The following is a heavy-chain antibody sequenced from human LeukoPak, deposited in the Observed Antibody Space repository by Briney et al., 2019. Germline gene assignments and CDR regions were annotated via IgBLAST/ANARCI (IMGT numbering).Heavy chain of an antibody. CDR3: ARDEIPSGT. V-gene: IGHV3-23*01. J-gene: IGHJ3*01. CDR1: GFIFNNYA. CDR2: ISGSGRNT. D-gene: IGHD6-25*01. Sequence: GGTLRLSCAASGFIFNNYALSWVRQTPGKGLEWVSAISGSGRNTYYADSVKGRFTISRDNSRSTVDLQMNSLRVEDTGIYYCARDEIPSGTWGQGTMVIVSS.